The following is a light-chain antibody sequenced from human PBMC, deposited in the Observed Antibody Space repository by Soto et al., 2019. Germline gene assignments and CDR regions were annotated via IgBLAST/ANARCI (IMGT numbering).Light chain of an antibody. J-gene: IGLJ1*01. CDR1: SSDVGGYDF. CDR2: DVS. Sequence: QSVLTQPRSVSGSPGQSVTISCTGISSDVGGYDFVSWFQHHPGKPPKLIMYDVSKRPSGVPDRFSGSKSGNTASLTISGLQAEDEADYYCCSYAGSYTFVFGTGTKVTVL. CDR3: CSYAGSYTFV. V-gene: IGLV2-11*01.